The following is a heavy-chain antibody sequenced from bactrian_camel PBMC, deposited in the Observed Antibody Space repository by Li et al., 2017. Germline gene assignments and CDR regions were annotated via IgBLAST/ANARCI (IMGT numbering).Heavy chain of an antibody. J-gene: IGHJ4*01. CDR1: DNRYTC. V-gene: IGHV3S53*01. Sequence: HVQLVESGGGSVQTGGSLKITCDGHDNRYTCMAWFRQAPGKEREAVAHIDTVGVRKYAESVKGRFFISRDNAKNTLYLQLNSLKSEDMAMYFCTTRGVDFEFNHWGQGTQVTVS. CDR2: IDTVGVR. CDR3: TTRGVDFEFNH.